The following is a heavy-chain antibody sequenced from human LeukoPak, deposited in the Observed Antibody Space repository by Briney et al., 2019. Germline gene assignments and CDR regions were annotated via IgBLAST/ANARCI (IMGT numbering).Heavy chain of an antibody. CDR1: GFTFTTYA. Sequence: GGSLRLSCEASGFTFTTYAMSWVRQAPGKGLEWVSASSGSDRRTYYAVSVKGRFTISRDTFKNMLYLQMNSLRAEDTAVYYCVTADSGRNDFAHWGQGTLVTVSS. D-gene: IGHD2-8*02. CDR2: SSGSDRRT. CDR3: VTADSGRNDFAH. V-gene: IGHV3-23*01. J-gene: IGHJ4*02.